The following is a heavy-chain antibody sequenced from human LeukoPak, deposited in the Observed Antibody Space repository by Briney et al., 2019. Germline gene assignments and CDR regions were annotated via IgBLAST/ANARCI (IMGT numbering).Heavy chain of an antibody. CDR3: AGEYCSGGSCRQGFDY. Sequence: ASVKVSCKASGYTFTDYYMHWLRQAPGQGLEWMGWLNPNSGDTNHAQIFQGRVTLTRDTSISTAYMELSSLRSDDSAVYYCAGEYCSGGSCRQGFDYWGQGTLVTVSS. CDR2: LNPNSGDT. CDR1: GYTFTDYY. V-gene: IGHV1-2*02. J-gene: IGHJ4*02. D-gene: IGHD2-15*01.